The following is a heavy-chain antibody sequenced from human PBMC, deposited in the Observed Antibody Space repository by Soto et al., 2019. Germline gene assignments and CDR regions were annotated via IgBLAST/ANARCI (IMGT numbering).Heavy chain of an antibody. D-gene: IGHD5-12*01. CDR3: ARRMATIGPLGY. Sequence: QVQLVESGGGVVQPGRSLRLSCAASGFTFSSYAMHWVRQAPGKGLEWVAVISYDGSNKYYADSVKGRFTISRDNSKNTLYLQMNSLRAEDTAVYYCARRMATIGPLGYWGQGTLVTVSS. J-gene: IGHJ4*02. V-gene: IGHV3-30-3*01. CDR2: ISYDGSNK. CDR1: GFTFSSYA.